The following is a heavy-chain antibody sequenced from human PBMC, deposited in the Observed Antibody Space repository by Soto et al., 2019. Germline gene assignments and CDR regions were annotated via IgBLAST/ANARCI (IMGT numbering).Heavy chain of an antibody. V-gene: IGHV1-69*13. D-gene: IGHD1-26*01. CDR3: ARDGIVGATYNWFDP. J-gene: IGHJ5*02. CDR2: IIPIFGTA. CDR1: GGTFSSYA. Sequence: SVKVSCKASGGTFSSYAISWVRQAPGQGLEWMGGIIPIFGTANYAQKFQGRVTITADESTSTAYMELSSLRYEDTAVYYCARDGIVGATYNWFDPWGQGTLVTVSS.